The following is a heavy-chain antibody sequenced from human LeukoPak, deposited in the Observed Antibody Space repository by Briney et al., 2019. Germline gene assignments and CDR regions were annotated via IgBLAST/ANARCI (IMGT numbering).Heavy chain of an antibody. V-gene: IGHV4-34*01. J-gene: IGHJ4*02. CDR1: GGSFSGYY. Sequence: PSETLSLTCAVYGGSFSGYYWSWIRQPPGKGLEWIGEINHSGSTNYNPSLKSRVTISVDTPKNQFSLKLSSVTAADTAVYYCAILPCSSTSCYGTDLDYWGQGTLVTVSS. CDR2: INHSGST. D-gene: IGHD2-2*01. CDR3: AILPCSSTSCYGTDLDY.